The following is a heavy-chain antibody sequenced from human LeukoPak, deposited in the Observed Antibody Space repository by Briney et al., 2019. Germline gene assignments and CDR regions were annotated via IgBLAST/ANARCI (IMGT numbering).Heavy chain of an antibody. CDR2: ISGSGGST. J-gene: IGHJ4*02. CDR1: GFTFNTYG. Sequence: GGSLRLSCAASGFTFNTYGMNWVRQAPGKGLEWVSAISGSGGSTYYADSVKGRFTISRDNSKNTLYLQMNSLRAEDTAVYYCARLPDGDYDILTGCSWGQGTLVTVSS. D-gene: IGHD3-9*01. CDR3: ARLPDGDYDILTGCS. V-gene: IGHV3-23*01.